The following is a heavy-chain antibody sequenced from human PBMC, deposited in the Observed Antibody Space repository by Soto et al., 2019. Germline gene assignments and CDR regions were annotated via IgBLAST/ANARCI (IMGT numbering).Heavy chain of an antibody. D-gene: IGHD4-17*01. CDR1: GFTASSDY. CDR2: IYTGGST. CDR3: ARAYGGNPALFDP. Sequence: PGGSLRLSCAASGFTASSDYMSGVRQAPGKGLEWVSVIYTGGSTYYADSVKGRFTFSRDNSKNTLYLQMNSLRAEDTAVYYCARAYGGNPALFDPWGQGTLVTVSS. J-gene: IGHJ5*02. V-gene: IGHV3-53*01.